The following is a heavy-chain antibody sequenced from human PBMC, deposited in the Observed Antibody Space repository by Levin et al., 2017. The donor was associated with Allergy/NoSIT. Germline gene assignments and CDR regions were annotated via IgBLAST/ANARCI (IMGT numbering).Heavy chain of an antibody. CDR2: INPNNGGT. V-gene: IGHV1-2*02. J-gene: IGHJ4*02. CDR1: GYTFSGYY. CDR3: ARKSTSSSSLGY. D-gene: IGHD6-6*01. Sequence: ASVKVSCKASGYTFSGYYIHWVRRAPGQGLEWMGWINPNNGGTNYVQKFQGRVTMTRDTSISTAYMDLSRLTSDDTAVYCCARKSTSSSSLGYWGQGTLVTVSS.